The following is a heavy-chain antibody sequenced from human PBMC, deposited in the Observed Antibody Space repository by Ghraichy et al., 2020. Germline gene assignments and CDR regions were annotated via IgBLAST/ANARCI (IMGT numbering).Heavy chain of an antibody. Sequence: LSLTCEASGFTFRSYGMHWVRQAPGRGLEWVAVISDDGRDTYYSDSVKGRFTISRDNSKNTLFLQMNSLRGEDTAVFYCAKAPEETCGITWGQGTLVTVSS. J-gene: IGHJ4*02. CDR1: GFTFRSYG. V-gene: IGHV3-30*18. D-gene: IGHD1-26*01. CDR3: AKAPEETCGIT. CDR2: ISDDGRDT.